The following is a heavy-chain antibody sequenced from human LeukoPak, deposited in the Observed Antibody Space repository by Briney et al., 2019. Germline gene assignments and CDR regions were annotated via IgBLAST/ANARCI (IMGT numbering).Heavy chain of an antibody. D-gene: IGHD3-10*01. CDR2: ISSSSSYI. V-gene: IGHV3-21*01. J-gene: IGHJ6*02. Sequence: GSLRLSCAASGFTFSSYSMNWVRQAPGKGLEWVSSISSSSSYIYYADSVKGRFTISRDNAKNSLYLQMNSLRAEDTAAYYCARGAVRGYYYYGMDVWGQGTTVTVSS. CDR3: ARGAVRGYYYYGMDV. CDR1: GFTFSSYS.